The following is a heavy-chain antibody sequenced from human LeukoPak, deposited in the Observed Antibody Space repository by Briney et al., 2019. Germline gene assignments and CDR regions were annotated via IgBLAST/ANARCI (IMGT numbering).Heavy chain of an antibody. D-gene: IGHD2-2*01. Sequence: GGSLRLSCAASGFTFSTYWMSWVRQAPGKGLEWVANTKQDGSEKYYVDSVKGRFTISRDNARNSLYLQMNSLRAEGTAVYYCAKDSEAYCSSTSCSFYDYWGQGTLVTVSS. J-gene: IGHJ4*02. CDR3: AKDSEAYCSSTSCSFYDY. CDR2: TKQDGSEK. CDR1: GFTFSTYW. V-gene: IGHV3-7*01.